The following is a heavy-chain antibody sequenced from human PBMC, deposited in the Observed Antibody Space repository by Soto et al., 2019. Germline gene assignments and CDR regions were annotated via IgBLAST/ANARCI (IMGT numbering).Heavy chain of an antibody. Sequence: LSLTCTVSGGSISSYYWSWIRQPPGKGLEWIGYIYYSGSTNYNPSLKSRVTISVDTSKNQFSLKLSSVTAAATAVYYCARTEEGLRVLDYGGQGTLVTVSS. V-gene: IGHV4-59*01. CDR3: ARTEEGLRVLDY. CDR1: GGSISSYY. J-gene: IGHJ4*02. CDR2: IYYSGST. D-gene: IGHD5-12*01.